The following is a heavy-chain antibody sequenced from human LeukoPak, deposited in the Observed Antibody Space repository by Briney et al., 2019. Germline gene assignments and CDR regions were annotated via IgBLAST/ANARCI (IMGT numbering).Heavy chain of an antibody. V-gene: IGHV1-58*01. CDR2: IVVGSNDT. J-gene: IGHJ4*02. Sequence: TSVKVSCKASGFTLTSSAVKWVRQARGQRLEWIGWIVVGSNDTNYAQKFQKRVTIARDMSTNTAYMELSSLRSEDTAVYYCAAPHSSSWFDFWGRGTLVTVSS. D-gene: IGHD6-13*01. CDR1: GFTLTSSA. CDR3: AAPHSSSWFDF.